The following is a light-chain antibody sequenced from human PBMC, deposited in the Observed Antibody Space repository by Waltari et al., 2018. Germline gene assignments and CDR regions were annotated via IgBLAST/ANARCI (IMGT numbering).Light chain of an antibody. V-gene: IGLV2-8*01. CDR2: EVS. CDR3: SSYAGSNTVV. CDR1: SSDVGGYNY. Sequence: QSALTQPPSASGSPGQSVTISCTGTSSDVGGYNYVSWYQQHPGKAPKLMIYEVSKRPSGVPDRFSGSKSVDTASLTVSVLQAEDEADYYCSSYAGSNTVVFGGGTKLTVL. J-gene: IGLJ2*01.